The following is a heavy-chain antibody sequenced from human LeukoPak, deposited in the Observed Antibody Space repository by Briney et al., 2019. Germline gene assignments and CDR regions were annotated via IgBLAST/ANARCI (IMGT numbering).Heavy chain of an antibody. J-gene: IGHJ4*02. Sequence: PGGSLRLSCAASGFTFSSFTMSWVRQAPGKGLEWVSAIGGSGSSTYYADSMKGRFTISRDNSKNTLSLHMNSLRAEDTAVYYCTKKEWNWGQGTLVTVSS. CDR1: GFTFSSFT. CDR3: TKKEWN. V-gene: IGHV3-23*01. D-gene: IGHD3-3*01. CDR2: IGGSGSST.